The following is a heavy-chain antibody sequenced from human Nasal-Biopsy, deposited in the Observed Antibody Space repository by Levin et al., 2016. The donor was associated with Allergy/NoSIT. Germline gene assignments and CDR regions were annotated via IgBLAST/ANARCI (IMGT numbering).Heavy chain of an antibody. J-gene: IGHJ4*02. Sequence: ASVKVSCKASGYFLTGYYMHWLRQAPGQGLVWIGRMNGDSGITDHAYMFHGRVTMTRDVSSSTAYMDLTSLTSDDTAVYYCARGPLTICRDLWGQGTLVTVSS. CDR3: ARGPLTICRDL. CDR1: GYFLTGYY. V-gene: IGHV1-2*07. CDR2: MNGDSGIT. D-gene: IGHD2-2*01.